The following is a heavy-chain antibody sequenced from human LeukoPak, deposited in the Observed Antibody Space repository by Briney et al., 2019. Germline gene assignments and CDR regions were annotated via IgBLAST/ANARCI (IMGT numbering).Heavy chain of an antibody. V-gene: IGHV4-4*07. CDR2: IYTSGST. Sequence: SETLSLTCTVSGGSISSYYWSWIRQPAGKGLEWIGRIYTSGSTNYNPSLKSRVTMSVDTSKNQFPLKLSSVTAADTAVYYCARVGYYYDSSGYADYWGQGTLVTVSS. CDR1: GGSISSYY. D-gene: IGHD3-22*01. CDR3: ARVGYYYDSSGYADY. J-gene: IGHJ4*02.